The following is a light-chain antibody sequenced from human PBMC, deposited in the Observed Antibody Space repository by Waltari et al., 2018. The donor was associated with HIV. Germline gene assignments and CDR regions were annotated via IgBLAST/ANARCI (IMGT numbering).Light chain of an antibody. J-gene: IGKJ1*01. Sequence: EIVMTQSPPTLSVSPGQRVTLSCRASQSISAKVAWYQQRPGQAPRLLIYEAATRPTGIPARFSGSGSGTDFTLKISRVEAEDVGVYYCMQALQTPRTFGQGTKVEIK. CDR2: EAA. CDR1: QSISAK. CDR3: MQALQTPRT. V-gene: IGKV3-15*01.